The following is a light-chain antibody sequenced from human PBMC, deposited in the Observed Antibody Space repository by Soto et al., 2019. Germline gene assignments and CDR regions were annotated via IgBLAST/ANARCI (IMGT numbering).Light chain of an antibody. V-gene: IGKV3-20*01. CDR3: LQSDNSPLT. CDR2: GSS. J-gene: IGKJ2*01. Sequence: EVVLTQSPGTLSLSPGERATLSCRASRRISSAYLAWYQQKADQAPRLLIYGSSTRATDIPASFTGSGSAADFTLIISRLEPKDFAVYYSLQSDNSPLTFGQGTTLEIK. CDR1: RRISSAY.